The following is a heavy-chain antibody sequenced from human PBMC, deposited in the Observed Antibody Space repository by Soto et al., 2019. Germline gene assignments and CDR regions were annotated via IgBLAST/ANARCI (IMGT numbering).Heavy chain of an antibody. Sequence: ASVKVSCKASGYTFTSYDINWVRQATGQGLEWMGWMNPNNGNTNYAQKFQGRVTMTTDTSTSTAYMELRSLRSDDTAVYYCARGESIGDVWGQGTTVTVSS. CDR1: GYTFTSYD. CDR2: MNPNNGNT. J-gene: IGHJ6*02. D-gene: IGHD6-6*01. CDR3: ARGESIGDV. V-gene: IGHV1-8*01.